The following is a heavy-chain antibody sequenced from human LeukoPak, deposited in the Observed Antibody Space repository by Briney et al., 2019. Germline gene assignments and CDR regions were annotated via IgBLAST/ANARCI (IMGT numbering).Heavy chain of an antibody. CDR1: GFTFSSNA. Sequence: GGSLRLSCAASGFTFSSNAMSWVRQAPGKGLEWVSAISGGGYSTYYADSVKGRSTISRDNSKNTLYLQMNSQRAEDTAVYYCANHGSYYYDSSGYHMDVWGKGTTVTVSS. CDR3: ANHGSYYYDSSGYHMDV. CDR2: ISGGGYST. D-gene: IGHD3-22*01. V-gene: IGHV3-23*01. J-gene: IGHJ6*03.